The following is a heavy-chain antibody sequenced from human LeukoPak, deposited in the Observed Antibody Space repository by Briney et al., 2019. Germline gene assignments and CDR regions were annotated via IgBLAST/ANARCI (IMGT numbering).Heavy chain of an antibody. D-gene: IGHD3-22*01. CDR1: GFTFSSYA. CDR2: ISGSGGST. V-gene: IGHV3-23*01. Sequence: GGSLRLSCAASGFTFSSYAMSWVRQAPGKGLEWVSAISGSGGSTYYADSVKGRFTISRDNSKSTLYLQMNSLRAEDTAVYYCAKDSNYYDSSGYYYWGQGTLVTVSS. CDR3: AKDSNYYDSSGYYY. J-gene: IGHJ4*02.